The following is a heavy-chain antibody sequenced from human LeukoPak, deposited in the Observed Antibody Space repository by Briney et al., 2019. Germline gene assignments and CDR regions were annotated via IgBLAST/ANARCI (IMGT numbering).Heavy chain of an antibody. CDR3: ARAFAGGDFGSPDY. D-gene: IGHD2-21*02. J-gene: IGHJ4*02. CDR2: INPSGGST. V-gene: IGHV1-46*01. Sequence: ASVKVSCKASGYTFTSYYMHWVRQAPGQGLEWMAIINPSGGSTSYTQKFQGRATMTRDTSTTTVYMELSSLRSEDTAVYYCARAFAGGDFGSPDYWGQGTLVTVSS. CDR1: GYTFTSYY.